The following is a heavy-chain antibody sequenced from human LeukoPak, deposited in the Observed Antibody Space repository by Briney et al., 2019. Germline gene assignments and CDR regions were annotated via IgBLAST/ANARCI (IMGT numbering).Heavy chain of an antibody. CDR3: ARDQRGFSYSKYYFDY. CDR1: GFSFSSYG. J-gene: IGHJ4*02. Sequence: GGSLRLSCAASGFSFSSYGMHWVRQAPGKGLEWVAVIWYDGTNKYYADSVKGRFTISRDNSKNTLYLQMNILRAEDTAVYYCARDQRGFSYSKYYFDYWGQGTLVTVSS. CDR2: IWYDGTNK. V-gene: IGHV3-33*01. D-gene: IGHD5-18*01.